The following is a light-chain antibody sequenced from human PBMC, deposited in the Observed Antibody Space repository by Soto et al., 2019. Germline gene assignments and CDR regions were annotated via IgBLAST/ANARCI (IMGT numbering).Light chain of an antibody. J-gene: IGKJ3*01. Sequence: DIQMTQSPSSVSASVGDRINITCRASQHIGNFLAWYQQTPGKAPKLLVHGASSLYRGVPSRFRGGGAGSEWGLRISSLQAEDYATYLCQQTSAFQRTVGPGTKVDIK. V-gene: IGKV1-12*01. CDR3: QQTSAFQRT. CDR2: GAS. CDR1: QHIGNF.